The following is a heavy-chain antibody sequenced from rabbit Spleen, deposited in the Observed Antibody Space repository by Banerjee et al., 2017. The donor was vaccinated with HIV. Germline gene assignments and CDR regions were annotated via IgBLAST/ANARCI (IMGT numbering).Heavy chain of an antibody. J-gene: IGHJ4*01. CDR2: IYGGSLVTT. CDR1: GFSFSARYY. V-gene: IGHV1S40*01. Sequence: QSLEESGGDLVKPEGSLTLTCTASGFSFSARYYMCWVRQAPGKGLQWIACIYGGSLVTTYYATWAKGRFTISKTSSTTVTLQMTSLTAADTATYFCARDLGYFDLWGPGTLVTVS. CDR3: ARDLGYFDL.